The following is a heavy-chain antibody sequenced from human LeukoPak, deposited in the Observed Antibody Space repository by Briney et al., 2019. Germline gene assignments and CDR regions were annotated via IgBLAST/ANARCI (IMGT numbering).Heavy chain of an antibody. CDR2: TYYSGST. Sequence: SETLSLTCTVSGGSISSYYWSWIRQPPGKGLEWIGYTYYSGSTNYNPSLKSRVTISVDTSKNQFSLKLSSVTAADTAVYYCARWSGSVTARNYYYYMDVWGEGTTVTVSS. CDR1: GGSISSYY. D-gene: IGHD6-6*01. J-gene: IGHJ6*03. V-gene: IGHV4-59*08. CDR3: ARWSGSVTARNYYYYMDV.